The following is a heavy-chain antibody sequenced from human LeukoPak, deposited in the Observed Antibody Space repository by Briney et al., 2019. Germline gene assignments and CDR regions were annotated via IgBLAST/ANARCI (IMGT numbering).Heavy chain of an antibody. CDR3: ARDQYYYDSTRPDAFDI. Sequence: GGSLRLSCAASGFTFSSYAMSWVRQAPGKGLEWVSAISGSGGSTYYADSVKGRFTISRDNAKNSLYLQMNSLRAEDTAVYYCARDQYYYDSTRPDAFDIWGQGTLVTVSS. D-gene: IGHD3-22*01. J-gene: IGHJ4*02. CDR2: ISGSGGST. V-gene: IGHV3-23*01. CDR1: GFTFSSYA.